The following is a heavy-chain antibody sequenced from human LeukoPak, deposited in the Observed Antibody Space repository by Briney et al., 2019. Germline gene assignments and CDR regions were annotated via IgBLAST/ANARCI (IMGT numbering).Heavy chain of an antibody. Sequence: GGSLRLSCAASGFTVNSNYMNWVRQAPGKGLEWVSAISGSGGSTYYADSVKGRFTISRDNSKNTLYLQMNSLRAEDTAVYYCARATAPRAPYDCWGQGTLVTVSS. CDR1: GFTVNSNY. V-gene: IGHV3-53*01. CDR2: ISGSGGST. CDR3: ARATAPRAPYDC. J-gene: IGHJ4*02.